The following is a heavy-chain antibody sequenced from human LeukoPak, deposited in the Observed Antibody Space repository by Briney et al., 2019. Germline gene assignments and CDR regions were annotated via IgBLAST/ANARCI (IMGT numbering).Heavy chain of an antibody. CDR2: IYYSGST. J-gene: IGHJ4*02. Sequence: KASETLSLTCTVSGGSISSDSYYWAWIRQPPGKGLEWIASIYYSGSTYYNPSLKSRVTISVDTSKNQFSLKLSSVTAADTAVYYCATMGSGSYFNYWGQGSLVTVSS. CDR1: GGSISSDSYY. D-gene: IGHD1-26*01. CDR3: ATMGSGSYFNY. V-gene: IGHV4-39*01.